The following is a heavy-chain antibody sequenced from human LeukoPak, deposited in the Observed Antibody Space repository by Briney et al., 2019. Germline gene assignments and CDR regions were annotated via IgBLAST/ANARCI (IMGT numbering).Heavy chain of an antibody. J-gene: IGHJ3*02. Sequence: GGSLRLTCEDSRFAFNNYEMSWVRQAPGTGLEWVSYIGTTGSPKYYADSLKGRFTISRDNAKNSLYLQMNSLRAEDTAVYYCARDPYYDFWSDYGTEAFDIWGQGTMVTVSS. CDR3: ARDPYYDFWSDYGTEAFDI. V-gene: IGHV3-48*03. CDR1: RFAFNNYE. D-gene: IGHD3-3*01. CDR2: IGTTGSPK.